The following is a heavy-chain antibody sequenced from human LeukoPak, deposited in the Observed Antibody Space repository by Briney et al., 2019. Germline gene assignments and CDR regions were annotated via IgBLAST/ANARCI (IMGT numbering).Heavy chain of an antibody. J-gene: IGHJ4*02. D-gene: IGHD3-16*02. V-gene: IGHV1-46*01. Sequence: ASVRVSCKASGYTFTSYYMHWVRQAPGQGLEWMGIINPSGGSTSYAQKFQGRVTMTRDTSTSTVYMELSSLRSEDTAVYYCARDISRDPLGDYWGQGTLVTVSS. CDR2: INPSGGST. CDR3: ARDISRDPLGDY. CDR1: GYTFTSYY.